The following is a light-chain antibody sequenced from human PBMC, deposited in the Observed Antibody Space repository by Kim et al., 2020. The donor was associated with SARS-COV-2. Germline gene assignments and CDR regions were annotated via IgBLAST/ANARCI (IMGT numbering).Light chain of an antibody. V-gene: IGLV10-54*01. CDR3: SAWDSSLSAWV. J-gene: IGLJ3*02. CDR2: RNN. Sequence: SQTATLTCPGNSNNVGNQGAAWLQQHQGHPPKLLSYRNNNRPSGISERLSASRSGNTASLTITGLQPEDEADYYCSAWDSSLSAWVFGGGTKLTVL. CDR1: SNNVGNQG.